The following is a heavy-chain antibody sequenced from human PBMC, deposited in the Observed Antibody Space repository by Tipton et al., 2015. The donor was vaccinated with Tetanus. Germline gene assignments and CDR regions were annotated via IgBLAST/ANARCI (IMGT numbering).Heavy chain of an antibody. CDR2: VYYTGVT. CDR1: GDSVSGYY. V-gene: IGHV4-59*02. J-gene: IGHJ1*01. CDR3: AGVTAQRTELYFEH. D-gene: IGHD2-8*02. Sequence: TLSLTCTVSGDSVSGYYWSWIRQPPGKGLEWVGYVYYTGVTNYNPSLKSRVTISMDRSENQVSLKMTSVTAADTAVYYCAGVTAQRTELYFEHWGQGTQVTVSS.